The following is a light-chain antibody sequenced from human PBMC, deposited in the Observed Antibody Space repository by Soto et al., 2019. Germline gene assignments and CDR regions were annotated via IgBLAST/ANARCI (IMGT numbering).Light chain of an antibody. CDR1: QNIKTY. CDR3: QQYNSYSRT. Sequence: DIQMTQSPSSLSASVGDSVAITCRASQNIKTYLNWYQQKPGKAPNLLIYAASSLHSGVPSRFSGSGSGTDFTLTIGSLQPDDFATYYCQQYNSYSRTFGGGTKVDIK. V-gene: IGKV1-5*01. CDR2: AAS. J-gene: IGKJ4*01.